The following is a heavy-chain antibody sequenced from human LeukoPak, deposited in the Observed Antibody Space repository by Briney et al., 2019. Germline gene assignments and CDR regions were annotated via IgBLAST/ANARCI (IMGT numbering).Heavy chain of an antibody. CDR3: ASGGTGIDYYFDY. CDR1: GYSISGGYY. CDR2: IFHTGRS. J-gene: IGHJ4*02. D-gene: IGHD2-15*01. Sequence: SETLFLTCTVSGYSISGGYYWGWIRQPPGKGLEWIGSIFHTGRSYYKSSLKSRLTMAVDTAKSQFSLRLSSVTAADTAVYYCASGGTGIDYYFDYWGQGSLVTVSS. V-gene: IGHV4-38-2*02.